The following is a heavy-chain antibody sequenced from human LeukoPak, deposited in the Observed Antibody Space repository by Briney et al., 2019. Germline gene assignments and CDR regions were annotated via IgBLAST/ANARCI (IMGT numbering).Heavy chain of an antibody. CDR2: ISGSGGST. Sequence: GGSLRLSCAASGFTFSSYAMSWVRQAPGKGLEWVSAISGSGGSTYYADSVKGRFTISRDNSKNTLYLQMNSLRAEDPAVSYCAKVARSFYSADCCGQATLVTVSS. J-gene: IGHJ1*01. CDR1: GFTFSSYA. D-gene: IGHD3-22*01. CDR3: AKVARSFYSADC. V-gene: IGHV3-23*01.